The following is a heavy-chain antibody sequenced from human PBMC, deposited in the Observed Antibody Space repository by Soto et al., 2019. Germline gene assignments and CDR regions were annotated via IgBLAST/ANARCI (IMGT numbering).Heavy chain of an antibody. CDR3: ARDGDSQYYYDSSGYPSLSNYYYYYGMDV. CDR2: ISAYNGNT. D-gene: IGHD3-22*01. Sequence: EASVKVSCKASGYTFTSYGISWVRQAPGQGLEWMGWISAYNGNTNYAQKLQGRVTMTTDTSTSTAYMELRSLRSDDTAVYYCARDGDSQYYYDSSGYPSLSNYYYYYGMDVWGQGTTVTVSS. J-gene: IGHJ6*02. V-gene: IGHV1-18*01. CDR1: GYTFTSYG.